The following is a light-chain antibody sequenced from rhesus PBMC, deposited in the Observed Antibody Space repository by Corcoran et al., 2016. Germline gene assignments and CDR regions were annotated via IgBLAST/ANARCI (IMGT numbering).Light chain of an antibody. J-gene: IGLJ1*01. V-gene: IGLV2-32*02. CDR2: EVS. CDR1: SSDIGGYNY. Sequence: QAALTQPRSVSGSPGQSVTISCTGTSSDIGGYNYVSWYQQHPGTAPKLMIYEVSKRPSGVSDRFSGSKSGNTASLTISGLKAEDEAAYYFSSYAGSNSLIFGAGTRLPVL. CDR3: SSYAGSNSLI.